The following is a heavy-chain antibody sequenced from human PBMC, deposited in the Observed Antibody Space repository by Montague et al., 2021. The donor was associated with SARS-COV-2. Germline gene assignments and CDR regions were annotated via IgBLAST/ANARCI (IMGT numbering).Heavy chain of an antibody. CDR1: GFSLSTSGMC. CDR2: XDWDDDK. V-gene: IGHV2-70*11. Sequence: PPLVKPTQTLTLTCTFSGFSLSTSGMCVSWIRQPPGKALEWLARXDWDDDKYYSTSLKTRLTISKDTSKNQVVLTMTNMDPVDTATYYCARIRYDILTGYQTLFDYWGQGTLVTVSS. CDR3: ARIRYDILTGYQTLFDY. D-gene: IGHD3-9*01. J-gene: IGHJ4*02.